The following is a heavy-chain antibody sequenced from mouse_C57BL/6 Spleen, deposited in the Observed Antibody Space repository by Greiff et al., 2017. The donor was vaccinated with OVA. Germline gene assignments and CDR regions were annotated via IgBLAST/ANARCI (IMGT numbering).Heavy chain of an antibody. D-gene: IGHD1-1*01. V-gene: IGHV1-64*01. CDR1: GYTFTSYW. CDR2: IHPNSGST. J-gene: IGHJ1*03. Sequence: QVQLQQPGAELVKPGASVKLSCKASGYTFTSYWMHWVKQRPGQGLEWIGMIHPNSGSTNYNEKFKSKATLTVDKSSSTAYMQLSSLTSEDSAVYYCARFYYYGSSLYFDVWGTGTTVTVSS. CDR3: ARFYYYGSSLYFDV.